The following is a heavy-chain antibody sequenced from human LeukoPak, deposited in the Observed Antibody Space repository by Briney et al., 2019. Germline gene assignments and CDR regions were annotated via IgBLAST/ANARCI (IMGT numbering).Heavy chain of an antibody. CDR3: ARLHDYYWYFDL. Sequence: GASVKVSCKASGYTFIRNHIHWVRQAPGQGLEWMGIIDPSGGSTTYAQKFQGRVTMTRDTSTSTVYMELSSLRSEDTAVYYRARLHDYYWYFDLWGRGTLVTVSP. J-gene: IGHJ2*01. D-gene: IGHD5-12*01. V-gene: IGHV1-46*01. CDR2: IDPSGGST. CDR1: GYTFIRNH.